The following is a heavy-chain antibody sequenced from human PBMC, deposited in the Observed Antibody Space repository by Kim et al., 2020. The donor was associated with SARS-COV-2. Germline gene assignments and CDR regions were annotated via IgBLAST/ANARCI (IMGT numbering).Heavy chain of an antibody. J-gene: IGHJ4*02. CDR2: T. D-gene: IGHD6-6*01. V-gene: IGHV4-39*01. CDR3: ARQGVAARLYF. Sequence: TYYNPSLKSRVTISVDTSKNQFSLKLSSVTAADTAVYYCARQGVAARLYFWGQGTLVTVSS.